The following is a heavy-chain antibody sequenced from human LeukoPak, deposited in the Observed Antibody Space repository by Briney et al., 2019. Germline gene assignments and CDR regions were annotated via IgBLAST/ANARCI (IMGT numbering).Heavy chain of an antibody. CDR2: INHSGST. CDR1: GGSFSGYY. J-gene: IGHJ4*02. D-gene: IGHD1-26*01. Sequence: PSETLSLTRAVYGGSFSGYYWSWIRQPPGKGLEWIGEINHSGSTNYNPSLKSRVTISVDTSKNQFSLKLSSVTAADTAVYYCARGYIVGATYHIYFDYWGQGTLVTVSS. V-gene: IGHV4-34*01. CDR3: ARGYIVGATYHIYFDY.